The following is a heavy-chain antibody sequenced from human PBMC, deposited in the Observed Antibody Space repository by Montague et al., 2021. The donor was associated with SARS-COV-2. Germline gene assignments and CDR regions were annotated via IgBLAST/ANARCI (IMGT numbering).Heavy chain of an antibody. D-gene: IGHD3-22*01. CDR1: GGSISSYY. CDR2: IYYSGST. CDR3: ARMIVQHAGMDV. Sequence: SETLSLTCTVSGGSISSYYWSWIRQPPGKGLEWIGYIYYSGSTNYNPSLKSRVTISVDTSKNQFSLRLSPVTAADTAVYYCARMIVQHAGMDVWGQGTTVTVSS. V-gene: IGHV4-59*01. J-gene: IGHJ6*02.